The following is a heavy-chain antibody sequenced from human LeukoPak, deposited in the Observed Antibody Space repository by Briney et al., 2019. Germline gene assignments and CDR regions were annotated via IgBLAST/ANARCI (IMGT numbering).Heavy chain of an antibody. V-gene: IGHV4-39*01. Sequence: SETLSLTCTVSGGSISSSSYYWGWIRQPPGKGLEWIGSIYYSGSTYYNPSLKSRVTISVDTSKNQFSLKLSSVTAADTAVYYCARPTSDYYDSSGLLRFDIWGQGTMVTVSS. CDR1: GGSISSSSYY. J-gene: IGHJ3*02. CDR2: IYYSGST. CDR3: ARPTSDYYDSSGLLRFDI. D-gene: IGHD3-22*01.